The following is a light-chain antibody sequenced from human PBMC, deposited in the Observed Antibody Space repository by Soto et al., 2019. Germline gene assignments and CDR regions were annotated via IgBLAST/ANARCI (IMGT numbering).Light chain of an antibody. J-gene: IGLJ1*01. Sequence: QSVLTQPASVSGSPGQSITISCTGTSSDVGGYNYVSWYQQHPGKAPKLMIYEVSNRPSGVSNRFSGSKSGNTASLTISGLQAEDDADYYCSSYTSSSPYVFGTGTKLTV. V-gene: IGLV2-14*01. CDR3: SSYTSSSPYV. CDR2: EVS. CDR1: SSDVGGYNY.